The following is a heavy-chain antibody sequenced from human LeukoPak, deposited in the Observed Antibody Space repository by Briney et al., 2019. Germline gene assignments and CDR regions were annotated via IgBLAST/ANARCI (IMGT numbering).Heavy chain of an antibody. CDR3: ARGVDDAADGADCFDP. D-gene: IGHD3-16*01. J-gene: IGHJ5*02. CDR1: GGSFSDYY. Sequence: KPSETLSLICAVYGGSFSDYYWNWIRQSPGKGLEWIGEINHSGSTRYNPSLTGRVTISVDTSKNQFSLRLSSVTAADTAVYYCARGVDDAADGADCFDPWGQGTLVTASS. V-gene: IGHV4-34*01. CDR2: INHSGST.